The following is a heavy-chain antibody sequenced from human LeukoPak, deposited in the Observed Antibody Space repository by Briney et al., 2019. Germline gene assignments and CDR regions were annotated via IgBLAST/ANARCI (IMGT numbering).Heavy chain of an antibody. Sequence: SETLSLTCTVSGGSISSYYWSWIRQPPGKGLEWIGYIYYSGSTNYKPSLKSRVTISVDTSKNQFSLKLSSVTAADTAVYYCARDPPDDYWGQGTLVTVSS. J-gene: IGHJ4*02. CDR3: ARDPPDDY. CDR2: IYYSGST. CDR1: GGSISSYY. V-gene: IGHV4-4*08.